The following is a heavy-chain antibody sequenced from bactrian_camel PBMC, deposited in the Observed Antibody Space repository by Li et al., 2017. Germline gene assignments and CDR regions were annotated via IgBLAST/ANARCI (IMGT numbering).Heavy chain of an antibody. D-gene: IGHD4*01. V-gene: IGHV3S55*01. CDR2: IRRDDLT. CDR1: GYTIGTSC. CDR3: AASASFILTPRFYRLESSDYPY. Sequence: QLVESGGGSVEAGGSLTLSCQASGYTIGTSCMAWFRQSPGKEREAVAAIRRDDLTAYTDSVKGRFTISKDNAGNSLFLQMSILKPEDTAMYYCAASASFILTPRFYRLESSDYPYRGQGTQVTVS. J-gene: IGHJ4*01.